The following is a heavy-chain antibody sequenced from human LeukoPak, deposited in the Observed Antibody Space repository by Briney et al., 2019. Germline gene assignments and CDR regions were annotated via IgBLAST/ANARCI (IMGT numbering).Heavy chain of an antibody. J-gene: IGHJ4*02. D-gene: IGHD3-3*01. CDR2: IYYSGST. CDR1: GDSINNYY. Sequence: SETLSLTCTVSGDSINNYYWSWIRQPPGKGLEWIGYIYYSGSTNYNPSLKSRVAISLDMSKNQFSLKLSSVTAADTAVYYCARVGFWSSYELWGQGTLVTVSS. V-gene: IGHV4-59*01. CDR3: ARVGFWSSYEL.